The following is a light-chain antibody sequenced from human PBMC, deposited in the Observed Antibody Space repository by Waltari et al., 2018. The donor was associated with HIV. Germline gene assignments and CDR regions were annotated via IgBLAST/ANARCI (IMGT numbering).Light chain of an antibody. Sequence: EIVMTQSPATLSVSPGERATLSCRASQSVSSNLAWYQQQPGQAPRLLIYGASTRATGIPARCSGSGSGTDFTLTISSLQSEDFAVYYCQQYNNWPSWTFGQGTKVEIK. CDR2: GAS. J-gene: IGKJ1*01. CDR1: QSVSSN. CDR3: QQYNNWPSWT. V-gene: IGKV3-15*01.